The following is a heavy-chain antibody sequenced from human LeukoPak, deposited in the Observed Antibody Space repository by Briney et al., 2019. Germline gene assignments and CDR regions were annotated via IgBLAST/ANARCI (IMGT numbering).Heavy chain of an antibody. CDR2: VYYSGST. J-gene: IGHJ6*03. D-gene: IGHD6-13*01. CDR3: AREGIAAAGPSFYYYYYYMDV. CDR1: GGSITSDY. Sequence: SETLSLTCTVSGGSITSDYWSWIRQPPGKGLEWIGDVYYSGSTNYNPSLKSRVTMSVDTSKNQFSLKLSSVTAADTAVYYCAREGIAAAGPSFYYYYYYMDVWGKGTTVTVSS. V-gene: IGHV4-59*12.